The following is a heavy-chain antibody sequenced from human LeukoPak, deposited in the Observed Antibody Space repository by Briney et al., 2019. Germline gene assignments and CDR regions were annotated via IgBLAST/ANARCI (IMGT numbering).Heavy chain of an antibody. D-gene: IGHD3-10*01. Sequence: PSETLSLTCAVHGGSFSGYYWSWIRQPPGKGLEWIGEINHSGSTNYNPSLKSRVTISVDTSKNQFSLKLSSVTAADTAVYYCARGRRITMVRGYYFDYWGQGTLVTVSS. J-gene: IGHJ4*02. V-gene: IGHV4-34*01. CDR2: INHSGST. CDR1: GGSFSGYY. CDR3: ARGRRITMVRGYYFDY.